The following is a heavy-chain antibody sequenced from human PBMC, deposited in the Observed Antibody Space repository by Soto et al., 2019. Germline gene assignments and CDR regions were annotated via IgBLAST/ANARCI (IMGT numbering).Heavy chain of an antibody. V-gene: IGHV3-48*02. J-gene: IGHJ3*02. CDR2: ISSSSTTI. CDR1: GFTFSTYS. Sequence: EVQLVESGGALEQPGGSLRLSCAASGFTFSTYSMNWVRKAPGKGLELVSYISSSSTTIYYADSVKGRFTISRDNAKHSLYLQMSSLRDEDTAVYYCARPVPRHDAFDIWGQGTMVTVSS. D-gene: IGHD6-6*01. CDR3: ARPVPRHDAFDI.